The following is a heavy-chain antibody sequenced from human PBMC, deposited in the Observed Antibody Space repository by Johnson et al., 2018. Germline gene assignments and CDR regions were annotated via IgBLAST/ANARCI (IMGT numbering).Heavy chain of an antibody. V-gene: IGHV5-51*01. D-gene: IGHD5-18*01. Sequence: VQLVQSGAEVKKPGESLKISCKGSGYSFTSYWIGWVRQMPGKGLEWMGIIYPGDSDTRYSPSFQGQVTISADKSISTAYLQWGSLKASDTAMYYCARYELWLHSYSYYGMDVWGQGTTVTVSS. CDR3: ARYELWLHSYSYYGMDV. CDR2: IYPGDSDT. J-gene: IGHJ6*02. CDR1: GYSFTSYW.